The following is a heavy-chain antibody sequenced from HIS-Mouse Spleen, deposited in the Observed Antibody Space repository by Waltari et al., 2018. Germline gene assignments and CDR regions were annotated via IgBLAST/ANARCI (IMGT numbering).Heavy chain of an antibody. V-gene: IGHV4-39*07. CDR3: AREIPYSSSWYDWYFDL. CDR2: IYYSWST. D-gene: IGHD6-13*01. CDR1: GGSISSSSYY. Sequence: QLQLQESGPGLVKPSETLSLTCTVSGGSISSSSYYWGWILQPPGKGLEWIGSIYYSWSTYYSPSLKIRVTISVDTSKNQFSLKLSSVTAADTAVYYCAREIPYSSSWYDWYFDLWGRGTLVTVSS. J-gene: IGHJ2*01.